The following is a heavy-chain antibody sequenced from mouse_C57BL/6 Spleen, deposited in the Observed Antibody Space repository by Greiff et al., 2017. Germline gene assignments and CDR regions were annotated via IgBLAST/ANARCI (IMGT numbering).Heavy chain of an antibody. Sequence: VQLQQPGAELVKPGASVTMSCKASGYTFTSYWITWVKQRPGQGLEWIGDIYPGSGSTNYNEKFKSKATLTVDTSSSTAYMQLSSLTSEDSAVYYCARNDGSSPLAYWGQGTLVTVSA. CDR2: IYPGSGST. V-gene: IGHV1-55*01. J-gene: IGHJ3*01. D-gene: IGHD1-1*01. CDR3: ARNDGSSPLAY. CDR1: GYTFTSYW.